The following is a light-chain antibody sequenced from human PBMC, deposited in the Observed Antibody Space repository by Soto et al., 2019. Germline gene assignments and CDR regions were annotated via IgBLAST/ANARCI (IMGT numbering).Light chain of an antibody. CDR3: CSYAGSTTLGV. V-gene: IGLV2-8*01. J-gene: IGLJ3*02. CDR2: EVS. Sequence: QSALTQPPSASGSPGQSVTISCTGTSSDVGAYNYVSWYQQHPGKAPKVLIFEVSKRPSGVPDRFTGSKSGNTASLTVYGLQAEDEADYYCCSYAGSTTLGVFGGGTKVTVL. CDR1: SSDVGAYNY.